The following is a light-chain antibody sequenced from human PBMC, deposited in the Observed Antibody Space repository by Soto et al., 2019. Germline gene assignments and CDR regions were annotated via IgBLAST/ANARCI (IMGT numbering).Light chain of an antibody. V-gene: IGKV3-20*01. CDR2: GAS. CDR3: QQYGSSPQT. J-gene: IGKJ1*01. Sequence: EIVLTQSPGTLSLSPGESATLSCRASQYVSVRFLARYQQKPGQAPRLLIYGASDRATGIPDRFTGSGSGTDFTLTINRLEPEDFAVYFCQQYGSSPQTFGQGAKVDIK. CDR1: QYVSVRF.